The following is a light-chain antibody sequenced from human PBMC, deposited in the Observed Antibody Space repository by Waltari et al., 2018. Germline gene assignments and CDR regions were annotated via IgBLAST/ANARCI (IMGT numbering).Light chain of an antibody. CDR3: QQYYDWPPWT. CDR1: QSVSGD. J-gene: IGKJ1*01. V-gene: IGKV3D-15*01. Sequence: EIVMTQSPATLSVSPGARATLSCRASQSVSGDLAWYQQKPGQAARLIIHGAVTRANGIPARFSGSGSGTEVSLTNSSLQSEDFAIYYCQQYYDWPPWTFGQGTKVEL. CDR2: GAV.